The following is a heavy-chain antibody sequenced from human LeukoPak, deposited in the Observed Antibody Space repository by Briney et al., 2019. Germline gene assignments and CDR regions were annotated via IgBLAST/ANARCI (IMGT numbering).Heavy chain of an antibody. CDR1: GFTFSSYE. J-gene: IGHJ4*02. V-gene: IGHV3-23*01. D-gene: IGHD3-10*01. CDR3: AKASMVRGGSLDY. CDR2: ISGSGGST. Sequence: GGSLRLSCAASGFTFSSYEMNWVRQAPGKGLESVSAISGSGGSTYYADSVKGRFTISRDNSKNTLYLQMNSLRAEDTAVYYCAKASMVRGGSLDYWGQGTLVTVSS.